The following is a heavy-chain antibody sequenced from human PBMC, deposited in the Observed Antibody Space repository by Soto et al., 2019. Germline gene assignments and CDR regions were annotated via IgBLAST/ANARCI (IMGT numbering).Heavy chain of an antibody. CDR1: GGSISSSSYY. V-gene: IGHV4-39*01. D-gene: IGHD6-13*01. CDR3: ARRGYSSSLYDWAFFDY. Sequence: QLQLQESGPGLVKPSETLSLTCTVSGGSISSSSYYWGWIRQPPGKGLEWIGSIYYSGSTYYNPSLKMLVTISVDTSKNQFSLKLSSVTAADTAVYYCARRGYSSSLYDWAFFDYWGQGTLVTVSS. J-gene: IGHJ4*02. CDR2: IYYSGST.